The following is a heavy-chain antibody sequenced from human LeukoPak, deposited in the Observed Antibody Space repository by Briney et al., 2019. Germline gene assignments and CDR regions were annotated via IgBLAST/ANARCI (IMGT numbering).Heavy chain of an antibody. D-gene: IGHD3-22*01. J-gene: IGHJ4*02. Sequence: ASVKVSCKASGYAFTGYYMHWVRQAPGQGLEWMGRINPNSGGTNYAQKFQGRVTKTRDTPISTAYMELSRLRSDDTAVYYCARDAYYDSSGYYYDYWGQGTLVTVSS. CDR3: ARDAYYDSSGYYYDY. CDR2: INPNSGGT. CDR1: GYAFTGYY. V-gene: IGHV1-2*06.